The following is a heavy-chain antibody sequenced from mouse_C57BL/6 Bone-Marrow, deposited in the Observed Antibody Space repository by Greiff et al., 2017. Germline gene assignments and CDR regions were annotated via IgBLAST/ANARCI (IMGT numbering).Heavy chain of an antibody. D-gene: IGHD2-12*01. Sequence: VQLQQSGAELVRPGASVKLSCKASGYTFTDYYINWVKQRPGQGLEWIARIYPGSGNTYYNEKFKGKATLTAEKSSSTAYMQLSSLTSEDSAVYFCARLYPFAYWGQGTLVTVSA. J-gene: IGHJ3*01. CDR3: ARLYPFAY. CDR2: IYPGSGNT. V-gene: IGHV1-76*01. CDR1: GYTFTDYY.